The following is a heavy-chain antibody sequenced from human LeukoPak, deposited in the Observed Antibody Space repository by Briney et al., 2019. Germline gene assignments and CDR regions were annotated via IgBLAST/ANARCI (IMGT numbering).Heavy chain of an antibody. V-gene: IGHV3-23*01. CDR2: ISGSGGRT. Sequence: PGGSLRLSCAASGFSFSSYAMRWVRQAPGKGLEWVAGISGSGGRTYYADSVKGRFTISRDNSKNTLSLQMNSLRAEDTAVYYYAKEYSRFESTSPLDYWGQGTLVTVSS. J-gene: IGHJ4*02. CDR3: AKEYSRFESTSPLDY. CDR1: GFSFSSYA. D-gene: IGHD3-10*01.